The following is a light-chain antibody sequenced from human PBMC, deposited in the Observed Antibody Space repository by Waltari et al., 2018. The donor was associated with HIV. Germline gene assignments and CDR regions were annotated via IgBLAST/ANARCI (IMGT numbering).Light chain of an antibody. J-gene: IGKJ1*01. CDR3: QGRISSWT. V-gene: IGKV2-28*01. Sequence: IVMTQSPLSLPVTPGEPASISCRSSQSPLTSNTYTSLDWYLQKPGQSPHLLIYLAANRASGVPDRFSGSQSGTDFTLKISRVEAEDYGVYYCQGRISSWTFGRGTTV. CDR2: LAA. CDR1: QSPLTSNTYTS.